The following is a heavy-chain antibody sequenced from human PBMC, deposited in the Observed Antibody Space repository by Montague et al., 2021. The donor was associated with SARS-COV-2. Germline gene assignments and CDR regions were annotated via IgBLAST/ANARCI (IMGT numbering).Heavy chain of an antibody. CDR3: ARAGSVTGYYYYDMDV. CDR2: INPNSGGT. V-gene: IGHV1-2*04. Sequence: SVKVSCKASGYTFTGYYMHWVRQAPGQGLEWMGWINPNSGGTNYAQKFQGWVTMTRDTSISTAYMELSRLRSDDTAVYYCARAGSVTGYYYYDMDVWGQGTTVTVSS. D-gene: IGHD3-10*01. CDR1: GYTFTGYY. J-gene: IGHJ6*02.